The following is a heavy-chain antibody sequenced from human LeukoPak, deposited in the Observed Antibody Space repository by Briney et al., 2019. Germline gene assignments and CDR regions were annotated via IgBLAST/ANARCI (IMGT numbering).Heavy chain of an antibody. CDR3: ARTGYHYGSGSHYAFDI. D-gene: IGHD3-10*01. J-gene: IGHJ3*02. CDR2: IYPGDSDT. Sequence: GESLEISCQASGYTFSNQWIGWVRQMPGKGLEWMGIIYPGDSDTRYSPSFQGPVTISVDKSITTAYLEWSSLKASDTAMYYCARTGYHYGSGSHYAFDIWGQGTMVTVSS. V-gene: IGHV5-51*01. CDR1: GYTFSNQW.